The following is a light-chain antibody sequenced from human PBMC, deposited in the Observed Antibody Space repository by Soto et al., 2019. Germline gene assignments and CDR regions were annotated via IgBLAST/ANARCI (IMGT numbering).Light chain of an antibody. Sequence: QSVLTQPASVSGSPGQSITISCTGTSSDVGGYKYVSWYQQHPGKAPKLMIFEVIYRPSGVSNRVSGAKSGNTASLTISGLQAEDEADYYCGSFTSTSTQYVFGTGTKVTVL. CDR3: GSFTSTSTQYV. CDR2: EVI. V-gene: IGLV2-14*01. CDR1: SSDVGGYKY. J-gene: IGLJ1*01.